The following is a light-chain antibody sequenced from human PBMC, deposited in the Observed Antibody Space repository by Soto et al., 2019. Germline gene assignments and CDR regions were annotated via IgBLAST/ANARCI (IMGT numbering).Light chain of an antibody. V-gene: IGLV2-8*01. CDR2: EVN. J-gene: IGLJ1*01. CDR1: SSDIGGYNS. CDR3: SSYTSSSTPV. Sequence: QSALTQPPSASGSPGQSVTISCTGTSSDIGGYNSVSWYQQHPGKAPRLMIYEVNKRPSGVPDRFSGSKSGYTASLTVSGLQTEDEADYYCSSYTSSSTPVFGTGTKLTVL.